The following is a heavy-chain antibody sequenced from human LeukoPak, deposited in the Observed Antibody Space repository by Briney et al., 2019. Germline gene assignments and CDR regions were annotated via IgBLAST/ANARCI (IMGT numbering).Heavy chain of an antibody. CDR1: GLTFSTYA. J-gene: IGHJ5*02. Sequence: PGASLRLSCAASGLTFSTYAMNWVRQAPGKGLEWDSLISNDGHYAHHADSVKGRFTISRDNYKNTLYLQMNSLRVEDTAIYYCAKDVDSGGWYRELGPWGQGTLVAVSS. CDR2: ISNDGHYA. D-gene: IGHD6-19*01. CDR3: AKDVDSGGWYRELGP. V-gene: IGHV3-23*01.